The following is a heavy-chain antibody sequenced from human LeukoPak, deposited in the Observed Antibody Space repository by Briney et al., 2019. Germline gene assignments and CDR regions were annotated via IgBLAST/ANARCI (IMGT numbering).Heavy chain of an antibody. V-gene: IGHV1-69*04. CDR2: IIPILGIA. CDR3: ARDLGDYGDYVSDY. D-gene: IGHD4-17*01. CDR1: GGTFSSYA. J-gene: IGHJ4*02. Sequence: SVKVSRKASGGTFSSYAISWVRQAPGQGLEWMGRIIPILGIANYAQKFQGRVTITADKSTSTAYMELSSLRSDDTAVYYCARDLGDYGDYVSDYWGQGTLVTVSS.